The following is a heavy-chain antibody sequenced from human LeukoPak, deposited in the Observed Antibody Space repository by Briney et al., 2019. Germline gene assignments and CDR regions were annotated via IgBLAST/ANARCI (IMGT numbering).Heavy chain of an antibody. Sequence: ASVKVSCKASGYTFTSYGISWVRQAPGQALEWMGWISAYNGNTNYAQKLQGRVTMTTDTSTSTAYMELRSLRCDDTAVYYCATFPSYSGYIDYWGQGTLVTVSS. J-gene: IGHJ4*02. CDR2: ISAYNGNT. CDR1: GYTFTSYG. V-gene: IGHV1-18*01. D-gene: IGHD5-12*01. CDR3: ATFPSYSGYIDY.